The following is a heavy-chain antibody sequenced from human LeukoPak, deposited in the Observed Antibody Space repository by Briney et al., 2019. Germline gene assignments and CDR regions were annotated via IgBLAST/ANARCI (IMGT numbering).Heavy chain of an antibody. Sequence: GGSLRLSCVASGLNFEDSAMHWVRQAPGKGLEWVSLISADGGSTFSADSVKGRFSISRDNSKNSLYLQMNSLRSEDTAMYYCAKESGKFDYWGQGTLVAVSS. V-gene: IGHV3-43*02. J-gene: IGHJ4*02. CDR2: ISADGGST. CDR1: GLNFEDSA. CDR3: AKESGKFDY.